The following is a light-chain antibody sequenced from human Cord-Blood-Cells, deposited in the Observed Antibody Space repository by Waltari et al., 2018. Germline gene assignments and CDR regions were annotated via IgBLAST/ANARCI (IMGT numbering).Light chain of an antibody. J-gene: IGKJ3*01. CDR1: QSLVYSDGNTY. CDR3: MTGTHWPPFT. Sequence: DVVMTQSPLSLPVTLGQPASISCRSSQSLVYSDGNTYLNWFQQRPGQSPRSLIYKVSSRESGVPDRFGGSGSGTDFTLKISRVEAEDVVVYSCMTGTHWPPFTFGPGTKVDIK. CDR2: KVS. V-gene: IGKV2-30*01.